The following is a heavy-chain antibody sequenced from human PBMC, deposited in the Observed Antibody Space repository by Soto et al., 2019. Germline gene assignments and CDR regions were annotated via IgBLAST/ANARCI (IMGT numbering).Heavy chain of an antibody. CDR2: MSGTGGST. CDR1: GFTFSSYA. CDR3: AKAGFCSGWSPSYFDD. D-gene: IGHD6-19*01. Sequence: EVQLLESGGGLVQPGRSLRLSCAASGFTFSSYAMNWVRQAPGKGLEWVSAMSGTGGSTYYADSVKGRFTISRDNSKNRLYLQMNSLRVEATAVFYCAKAGFCSGWSPSYFDDWGQGTLVTVSS. V-gene: IGHV3-23*01. J-gene: IGHJ4*02.